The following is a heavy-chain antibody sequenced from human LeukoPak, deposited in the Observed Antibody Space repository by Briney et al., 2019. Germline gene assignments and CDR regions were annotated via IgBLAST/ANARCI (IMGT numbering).Heavy chain of an antibody. CDR1: GGSISSYY. J-gene: IGHJ5*02. Sequence: PSETLSLTCTVSGGSISSYYWSWIRQPAGKGLEWIGRVYTSGSTNYNPSLKSRVTMSVDTSKNQFSLKLSSVTAADTAVYYCAREGVYYDFWSGYYHWFDPWGQGTLVTVSS. D-gene: IGHD3-3*01. CDR2: VYTSGST. V-gene: IGHV4-4*07. CDR3: AREGVYYDFWSGYYHWFDP.